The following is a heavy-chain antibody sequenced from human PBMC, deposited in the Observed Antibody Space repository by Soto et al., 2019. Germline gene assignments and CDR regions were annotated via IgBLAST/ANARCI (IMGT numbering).Heavy chain of an antibody. CDR3: ASIYGDLPLFDY. D-gene: IGHD4-17*01. J-gene: IGHJ4*02. V-gene: IGHV1-3*01. Sequence: QVQLVQSGAEVKKPGASVKVSCKASGYTSLSYAMHWVAKAPGQRLEWMGWINAGNGNTKYSQKFQGRVTITRDTSASTAYMELSSLRSEDTAVYYCASIYGDLPLFDYWGQGILVTVSS. CDR1: GYTSLSYA. CDR2: INAGNGNT.